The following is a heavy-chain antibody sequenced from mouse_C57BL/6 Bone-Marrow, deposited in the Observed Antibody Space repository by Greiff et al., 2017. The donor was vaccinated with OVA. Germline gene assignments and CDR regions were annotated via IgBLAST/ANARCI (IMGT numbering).Heavy chain of an antibody. D-gene: IGHD2-5*01. J-gene: IGHJ2*01. Sequence: QVQLQQSGAELVRPGASVTLSCKASGYTFTDYEMHWVKQTPVHGLEWIGAIDPETGGTAYNQKFKGKAILTADKSSSTAYMELRSLTSEASAVYYCTRDEGYSNYGESDFDYWGQGTTLTVSS. CDR3: TRDEGYSNYGESDFDY. CDR2: IDPETGGT. V-gene: IGHV1-15*01. CDR1: GYTFTDYE.